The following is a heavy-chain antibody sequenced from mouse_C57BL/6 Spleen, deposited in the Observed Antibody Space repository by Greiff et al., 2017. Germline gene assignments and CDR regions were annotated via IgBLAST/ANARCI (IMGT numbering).Heavy chain of an antibody. Sequence: QVHVKQSGPELVKPGASVKLSCKASGYTFTSYDINWVKQRPGQGLEWIGWIYPRDGSTKYNEKFKGKATLTVDTSSSTAYMELHSLTSEDSAVYFCARFRANWDAYYFDYWGQGTTLTVSS. CDR1: GYTFTSYD. CDR2: IYPRDGST. D-gene: IGHD4-1*01. J-gene: IGHJ2*01. CDR3: ARFRANWDAYYFDY. V-gene: IGHV1-85*01.